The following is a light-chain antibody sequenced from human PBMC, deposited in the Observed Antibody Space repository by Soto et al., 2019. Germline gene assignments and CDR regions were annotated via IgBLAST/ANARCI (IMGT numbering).Light chain of an antibody. CDR3: NSYVGSNNYV. CDR1: SSDVGRYNY. V-gene: IGLV2-8*01. J-gene: IGLJ1*01. CDR2: EVT. Sequence: LTQPPSASGSPGQSVTISCIGTSSDVGRYNYVSWYQHHPGNAPKLIIYEVTKRPSGVPDRFSGSKSGNTASLTVSGLQADDEADYYCNSYVGSNNYVFGTGTKVTVL.